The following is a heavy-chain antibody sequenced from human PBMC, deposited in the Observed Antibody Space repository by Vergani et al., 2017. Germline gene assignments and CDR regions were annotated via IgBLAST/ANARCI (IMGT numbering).Heavy chain of an antibody. D-gene: IGHD4-11*01. CDR3: ACQRVATVTDNWFDP. CDR1: GGTFSSYA. J-gene: IGHJ5*02. V-gene: IGHV1-69*17. Sequence: QVQLVQSGAEVKKPGSSVKVSCKASGGTFSSYAISWVRQAPGQGLEWMGGIIPIFGIANYAQKFQGRVTITADKSTSTAYMELSSLRSEDTAVYYCACQRVATVTDNWFDPWGQGTLVTVSS. CDR2: IIPIFGIA.